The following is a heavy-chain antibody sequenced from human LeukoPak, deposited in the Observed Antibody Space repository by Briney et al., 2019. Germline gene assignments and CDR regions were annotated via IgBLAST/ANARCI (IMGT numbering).Heavy chain of an antibody. CDR1: GGSFSGSFSDYY. D-gene: IGHD2/OR15-2a*01. CDR2: ISHRGST. CDR3: ARAFHNWYFDL. V-gene: IGHV4-34*01. J-gene: IGHJ2*01. Sequence: SETLSLTCAVYGGSFSGSFSDYYWIWIRQPPGEGLEWIGEISHRGSTNYNPSLKSRVTISIDTSKNQFSLNLISVTAADTAVYYCARAFHNWYFDLWGRGTLVTVSS.